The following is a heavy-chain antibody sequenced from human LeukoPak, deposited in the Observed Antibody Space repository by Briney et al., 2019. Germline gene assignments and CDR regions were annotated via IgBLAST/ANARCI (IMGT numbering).Heavy chain of an antibody. J-gene: IGHJ6*03. CDR1: GFIISGNY. D-gene: IGHD4-17*01. V-gene: IGHV4-4*02. Sequence: GSLRLSCVVSGFIISGNYMSWVRQPPGKGLEWIGEIYHSGSTNYNPSLKSRVTISVDKSKNQFSLKLSSVTAADTAVYYCARGVTTYYYYYMDVWGKGTTVTVSS. CDR2: IYHSGST. CDR3: ARGVTTYYYYYMDV.